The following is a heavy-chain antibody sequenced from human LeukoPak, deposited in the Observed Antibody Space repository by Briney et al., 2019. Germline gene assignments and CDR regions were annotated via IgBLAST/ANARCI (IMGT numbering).Heavy chain of an antibody. V-gene: IGHV4-31*03. D-gene: IGHD3-10*01. CDR2: IYYSGST. Sequence: SQTLSLTCTVSGGSISSGGYYWSWIRQHPGKGLEWIGYIYYSGSTYYNPSLKSRVTISVDTSKNQLSLKLSSVTAADTAVYYCARANRIYGSGHYVFDYWGQGTLVTVSS. CDR3: ARANRIYGSGHYVFDY. J-gene: IGHJ4*02. CDR1: GGSISSGGYY.